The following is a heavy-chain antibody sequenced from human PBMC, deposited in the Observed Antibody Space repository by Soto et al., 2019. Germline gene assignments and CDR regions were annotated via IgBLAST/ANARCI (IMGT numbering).Heavy chain of an antibody. CDR1: GFTFSSYG. V-gene: IGHV3-48*04. Sequence: GGSLRLSCAASGFTFSSYGMNWVRQAPGKGLEWVSYISSSGSTIYYADSVKGRFTISRDNAKNSLYLQMNSLRAEDTAVYYCARRALVVAARGYYYYYMDVWGKGTTVTVSS. CDR3: ARRALVVAARGYYYYYMDV. J-gene: IGHJ6*03. D-gene: IGHD2-15*01. CDR2: ISSSGSTI.